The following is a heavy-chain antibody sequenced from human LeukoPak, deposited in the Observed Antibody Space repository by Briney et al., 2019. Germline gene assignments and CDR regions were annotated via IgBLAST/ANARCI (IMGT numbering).Heavy chain of an antibody. CDR1: GFTFSSYS. CDR2: ISSSSSYI. Sequence: GGSLRLSCAASGFTFSSYSVNWVRQAPGKGLEWVSSISSSSSYIYDADSVKGRFTISRDNAKNSLYLQMNSLRAEDTAVYYCASITLPAAWGQGTLVTVSS. V-gene: IGHV3-21*01. J-gene: IGHJ5*02. CDR3: ASITLPAA.